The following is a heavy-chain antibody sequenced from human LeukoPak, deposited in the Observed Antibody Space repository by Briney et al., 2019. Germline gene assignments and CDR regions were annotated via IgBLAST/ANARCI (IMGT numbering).Heavy chain of an antibody. Sequence: PSETLSLTCIVSNGSISSSNWWPWVRQSPGEGLEWIGEIYHSGSTNYNPSLKSRVSISLDKSKNHFSLKMTSVTAADTAVYSCARSQQLVFWGPFGWFAPWGQGTQVTVYS. CDR2: IYHSGST. V-gene: IGHV4-4*02. J-gene: IGHJ5*02. CDR1: NGSISSSNW. D-gene: IGHD6-13*01. CDR3: ARSQQLVFWGPFGWFAP.